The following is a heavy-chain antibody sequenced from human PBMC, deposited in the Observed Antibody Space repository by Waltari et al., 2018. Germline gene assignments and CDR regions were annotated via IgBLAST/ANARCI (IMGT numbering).Heavy chain of an antibody. CDR2: SNPRGGNT. J-gene: IGHJ4*02. D-gene: IGHD5-12*01. V-gene: IGHV1-46*01. CDR1: GYTFTSYY. CDR3: ARAERGGGGSEFDY. Sequence: QVQLVQSGAEVKKPGASVKVSCKASGYTFTSYYMHWVRQAPGQGLEWMGISNPRGGNTSEEKKVQGRVTMTRDTPTRTVDMERSVLGAEDTAVYYCARAERGGGGSEFDYWGQGTLVTVSS.